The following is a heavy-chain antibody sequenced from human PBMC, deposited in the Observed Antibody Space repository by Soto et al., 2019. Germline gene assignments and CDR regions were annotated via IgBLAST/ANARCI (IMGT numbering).Heavy chain of an antibody. J-gene: IGHJ4*02. Sequence: VGSRRLSCAASGFTFSSYEMNWVRQAPGKGLEWVSYISSSGSTIYYADSVKGRFTISRDNAKNSLYLQMNSLRAEDTAVYYCARSRKGLAFDYWGQGTLVTVSS. CDR3: ARSRKGLAFDY. D-gene: IGHD6-19*01. V-gene: IGHV3-48*03. CDR1: GFTFSSYE. CDR2: ISSSGSTI.